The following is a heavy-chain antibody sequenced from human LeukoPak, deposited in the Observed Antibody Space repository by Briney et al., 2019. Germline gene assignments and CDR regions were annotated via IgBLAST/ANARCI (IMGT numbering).Heavy chain of an antibody. J-gene: IGHJ4*02. D-gene: IGHD1-26*01. Sequence: SETLSLTCTVSGGSISSYYWSWIRQPPGKGLEWIGYIYYSGSTNYNPSLKSRVTISVDTSKNQFSLKLSSVTAADTAVYYCAASFAGATGKYPCDYWGQGTLVTVSS. CDR2: IYYSGST. V-gene: IGHV4-59*01. CDR3: AASFAGATGKYPCDY. CDR1: GGSISSYY.